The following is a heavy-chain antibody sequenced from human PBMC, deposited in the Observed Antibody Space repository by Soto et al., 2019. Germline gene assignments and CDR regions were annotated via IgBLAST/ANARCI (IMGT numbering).Heavy chain of an antibody. CDR1: GFTFSSYA. CDR3: ARDMVPAAISLYYYGMDV. Sequence: PRLSCAASGFTFSSYAMHWVRQAPGKGLEWVAVISYDGSNKYYADSVKGRFTISRDNSKNTLYLQMNSLRAEDTAVYYCARDMVPAAISLYYYGMDVWGQGTTVTVSS. V-gene: IGHV3-30-3*01. CDR2: ISYDGSNK. D-gene: IGHD2-2*01. J-gene: IGHJ6*02.